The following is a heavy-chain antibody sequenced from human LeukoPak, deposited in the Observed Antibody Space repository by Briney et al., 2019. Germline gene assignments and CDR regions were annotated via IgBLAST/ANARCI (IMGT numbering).Heavy chain of an antibody. V-gene: IGHV4-59*01. CDR1: GGSISSYY. D-gene: IGHD6-6*01. CDR2: IYYSGST. Sequence: SETLSLTCTVSGGSISSYYWSWIRQPPGEGLEWIGCIYYSGSTNYNPSLKSRVTISVDTSKNQFSLKLSSVTAADTAVYYCARGLGYFDYWGQGTLVTVSS. CDR3: ARGLGYFDY. J-gene: IGHJ4*02.